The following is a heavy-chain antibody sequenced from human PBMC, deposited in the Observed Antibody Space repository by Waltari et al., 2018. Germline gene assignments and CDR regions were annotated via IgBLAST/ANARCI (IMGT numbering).Heavy chain of an antibody. D-gene: IGHD5-12*01. CDR2: ISDTGDT. J-gene: IGHJ4*02. Sequence: QVLLHEPGPGLVKPSEPLSLTCRVPGGFIMSYHWSWSRQPPGKGLEWIGSISDTGDTNFNPSLHSRVTMSVDTSKNQFSLKLSSLVPADTAVYYCTRGGGYSGFPLWGQGALVTVPS. V-gene: IGHV4-59*01. CDR3: TRGGGYSGFPL. CDR1: GGFIMSYH.